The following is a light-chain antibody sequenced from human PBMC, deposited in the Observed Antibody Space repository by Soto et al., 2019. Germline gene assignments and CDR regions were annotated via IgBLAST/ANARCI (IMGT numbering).Light chain of an antibody. J-gene: IGKJ1*01. CDR1: QSVSNY. CDR2: GAS. CDR3: HQYGGSPQT. Sequence: EIVLTQSPGTLSLSPGERATLSCRASQSVSNYLAWYKRKPGQAPRLLIYGASSRATGIPDRFSGSGSGTDFTFTISRLEPEDFAVYYCHQYGGSPQTFGQGTKV. V-gene: IGKV3-20*01.